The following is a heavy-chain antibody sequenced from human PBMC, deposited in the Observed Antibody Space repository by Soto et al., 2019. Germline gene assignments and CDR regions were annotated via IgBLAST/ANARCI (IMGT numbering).Heavy chain of an antibody. V-gene: IGHV3-23*01. J-gene: IGHJ4*02. CDR2: ISGSGGST. Sequence: GGSLRLSCAASGFTFSSYAMSWVRQAPGKGLEWVSAISGSGGSTYYADSVKGRFTISRDNSKNTLYLQMNSLRAEDTAVYYCAKDVRPSYGHMNFDYWGQGTLVTVSS. D-gene: IGHD5-18*01. CDR1: GFTFSSYA. CDR3: AKDVRPSYGHMNFDY.